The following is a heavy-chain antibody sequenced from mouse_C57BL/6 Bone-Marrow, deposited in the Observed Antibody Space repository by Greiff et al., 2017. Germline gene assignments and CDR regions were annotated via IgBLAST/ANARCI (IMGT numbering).Heavy chain of an antibody. Sequence: EVQLQESGPELVTPGASVKMSCKASGYTFTDYNMHWVKQSPGPSLEWIGYINPHNGGTSYNQKFKGKATLTVKKSSSTAYMELRSLTSDASAFYYSANSNPYAMDYWGQGTSVTVSS. J-gene: IGHJ4*01. CDR3: ANSNPYAMDY. V-gene: IGHV1-22*01. D-gene: IGHD2-5*01. CDR1: GYTFTDYN. CDR2: INPHNGGT.